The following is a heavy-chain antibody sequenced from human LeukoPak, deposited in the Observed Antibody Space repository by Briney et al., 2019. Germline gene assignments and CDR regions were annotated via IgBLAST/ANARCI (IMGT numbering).Heavy chain of an antibody. J-gene: IGHJ4*02. CDR1: GYTFTTYH. Sequence: ASVEVSCKTSGYTFTTYHINWVRQATGQGLEWLGWMNPYSGDRGYAQKFQGRLSITSDTSIGTAYMELSSLRSDDTAVYFCARTTSLTASGYDYWGQGTLVTVSS. V-gene: IGHV1-8*03. CDR3: ARTTSLTASGYDY. D-gene: IGHD4-17*01. CDR2: MNPYSGDR.